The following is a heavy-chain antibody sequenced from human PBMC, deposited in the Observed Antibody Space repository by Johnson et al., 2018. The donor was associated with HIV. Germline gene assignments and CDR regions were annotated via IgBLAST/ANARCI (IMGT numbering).Heavy chain of an antibody. V-gene: IGHV3-11*04. D-gene: IGHD1-26*01. CDR3: ARDRVWGGEWDNAFDI. CDR2: ISSSGSTI. CDR1: GFTFSDYY. Sequence: QVQLVESGGGVVQPGRSLRLSCASSGFTFSDYYMSWIRQAPVKGLEWVSYISSSGSTIYYADSVKGRFTISRDNAKNSLYLQMNSLRAEDTAVYYCARDRVWGGEWDNAFDIWGQGTMVTVSS. J-gene: IGHJ3*02.